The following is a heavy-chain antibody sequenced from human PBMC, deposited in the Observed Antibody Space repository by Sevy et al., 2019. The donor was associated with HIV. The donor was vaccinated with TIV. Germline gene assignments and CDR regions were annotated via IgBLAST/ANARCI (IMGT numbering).Heavy chain of an antibody. CDR1: GGSITSLY. V-gene: IGHV4-59*08. J-gene: IGHJ4*02. CDR3: AGENAWGRGYS. CDR2: IYYNGHI. Sequence: SETLSLTCTVSGGSITSLYWNWIRQPPGKGLEWIANIYYNGHINYNPSLKSRVTLSLDTSINQFSLRLSSVTAADTAMYYCAGENAWGRGYSWGQGTLVTVS. D-gene: IGHD1-26*01.